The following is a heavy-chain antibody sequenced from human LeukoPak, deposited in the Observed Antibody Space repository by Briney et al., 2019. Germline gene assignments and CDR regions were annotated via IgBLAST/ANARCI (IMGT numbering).Heavy chain of an antibody. V-gene: IGHV4-34*01. CDR2: INHSGST. CDR3: ARGVGYYGSGTIFPY. D-gene: IGHD3-10*01. Sequence: PSETLSLTCAVYGGSFSGYYWSWIRQPPGKGLEWIGEINHSGSTNYNPSLKSRVTISVDTSKNQFSLKLSSVTAAGTAVYYCARGVGYYGSGTIFPYWGQGTLVTVSS. CDR1: GGSFSGYY. J-gene: IGHJ4*02.